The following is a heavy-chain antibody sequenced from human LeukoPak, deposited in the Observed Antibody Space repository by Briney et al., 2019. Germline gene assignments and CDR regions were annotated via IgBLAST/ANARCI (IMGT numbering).Heavy chain of an antibody. D-gene: IGHD3-3*01. CDR2: IRYDGSNK. CDR1: GFTFSSYG. J-gene: IGHJ4*02. CDR3: AKDPHVLRFLEWLPLCDY. Sequence: SGGSLRLSCAASGFTFSSYGMHWVRQAPGKGLEWVAFIRYDGSNKYYADSVKGRFTISRDNSKNTLYLQTNSLRAEDTAVYYCAKDPHVLRFLEWLPLCDYWGQGTLVTVSS. V-gene: IGHV3-30*02.